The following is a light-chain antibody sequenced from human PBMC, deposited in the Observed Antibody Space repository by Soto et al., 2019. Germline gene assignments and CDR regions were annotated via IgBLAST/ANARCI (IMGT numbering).Light chain of an antibody. Sequence: SVLTQPPSVSGSPGQSVAISCTGTSSDVGSYNRVSWYQQPPGTAPKLMIYDVNNRPSGVPDRFSGSKSGNTASLTISGLQAEDEADYYCSSYTISSTYVFGTGTKLTVL. CDR3: SSYTISSTYV. V-gene: IGLV2-18*02. CDR2: DVN. CDR1: SSDVGSYNR. J-gene: IGLJ1*01.